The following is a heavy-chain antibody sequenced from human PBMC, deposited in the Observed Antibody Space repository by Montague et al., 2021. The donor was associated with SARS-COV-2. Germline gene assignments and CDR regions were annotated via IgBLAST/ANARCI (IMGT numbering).Heavy chain of an antibody. CDR1: GFTFDDYG. J-gene: IGHJ4*02. D-gene: IGHD3-10*01. Sequence: SLRLSCAVSGFTFDDYGMSWVRQAPGKGLEWVSGISRSGDRTVYGDSVKGRFTISRDNAKNSLYLQMNSLRVEDTAFYHCSRGGGMIRGVVDFWGQGILVSVSS. CDR2: ISRSGDRT. V-gene: IGHV3-20*01. CDR3: SRGGGMIRGVVDF.